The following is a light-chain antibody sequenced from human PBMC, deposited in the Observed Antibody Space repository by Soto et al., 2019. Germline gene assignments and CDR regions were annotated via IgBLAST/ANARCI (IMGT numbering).Light chain of an antibody. V-gene: IGLV1-40*01. Sequence: QSVLTQPPSVSGAPGQRVTISCTGSSSNIGAGYGVHWYIQLPGTAPKLLVYGDSNRPSGVPDRFSGSKSATSASLAITGLQAEDEADYYGQSYDSSLSGVIFGGGTKVTVL. J-gene: IGLJ2*01. CDR3: QSYDSSLSGVI. CDR2: GDS. CDR1: SSNIGAGYG.